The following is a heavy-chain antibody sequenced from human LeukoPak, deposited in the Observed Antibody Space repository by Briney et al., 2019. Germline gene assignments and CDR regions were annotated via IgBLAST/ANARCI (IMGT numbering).Heavy chain of an antibody. V-gene: IGHV4-59*08. D-gene: IGHD6-6*01. CDR1: GGSISSYY. Sequence: SETLSLTCTVSGGSISSYYWSWIRQPPGKGLEWIGYIYYSGSTNYNPSLKSRVTISVDTSKNQFSLKLSPVTAADTAVYYCARHDFSSNWFDPWGQGTLVTVSS. CDR2: IYYSGST. J-gene: IGHJ5*02. CDR3: ARHDFSSNWFDP.